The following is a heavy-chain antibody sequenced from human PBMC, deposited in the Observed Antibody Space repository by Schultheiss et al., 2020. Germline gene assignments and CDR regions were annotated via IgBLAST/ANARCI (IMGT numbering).Heavy chain of an antibody. Sequence: GESLKISCAASGFTFSSYAMSWVRQAPGKGLEWVSYISSSGSTIYYADSVKGRFTISRDNAKNSLYLQMNSLRAEDTAVYYCARDSYDFWSGYENNWFDPWGQGTLVNGYS. CDR3: ARDSYDFWSGYENNWFDP. CDR2: ISSSGSTI. D-gene: IGHD3-3*01. CDR1: GFTFSSYA. J-gene: IGHJ5*02. V-gene: IGHV3-48*04.